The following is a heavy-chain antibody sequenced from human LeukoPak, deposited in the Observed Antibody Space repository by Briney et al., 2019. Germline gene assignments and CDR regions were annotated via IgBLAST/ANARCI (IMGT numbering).Heavy chain of an antibody. V-gene: IGHV3-30*02. CDR2: IRYDGSNK. CDR3: AKGGLGIGYCTSTSCYTGFDY. Sequence: GGSLRLSCAASGFTFSSYGMHWVRQAPGKGLEWATFIRYDGSNKYYADSVKGRFTISRDNSKNTLYLQMNSLRAEDTAVYYCAKGGLGIGYCTSTSCYTGFDYWGQGTLVTVSS. CDR1: GFTFSSYG. J-gene: IGHJ4*02. D-gene: IGHD2-2*02.